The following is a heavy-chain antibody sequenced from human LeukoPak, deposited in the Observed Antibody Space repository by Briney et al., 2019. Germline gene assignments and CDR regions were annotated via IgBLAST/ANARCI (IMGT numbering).Heavy chain of an antibody. V-gene: IGHV1-2*02. CDR2: IHPNTGGT. J-gene: IGHJ3*02. CDR3: ASEYKYDSSGANAFDI. D-gene: IGHD3-22*01. Sequence: ASVKVSCKASGYTFTGHYIHWVRQAPGQGLEWMGWIHPNTGGTKYAQKFQGRVTMTRDTSSSTAYMELSSLRSADTAVYYCASEYKYDSSGANAFDIWGQGTMVPVSS. CDR1: GYTFTGHY.